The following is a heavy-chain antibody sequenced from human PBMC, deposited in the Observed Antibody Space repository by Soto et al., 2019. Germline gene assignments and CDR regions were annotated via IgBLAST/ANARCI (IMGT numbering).Heavy chain of an antibody. V-gene: IGHV3-48*03. CDR1: GFTFSSYE. D-gene: IGHD3-10*01. J-gene: IGHJ4*02. CDR2: ISSSGSTI. Sequence: LRLSCAASGFTFSSYEMNWVRQAPGKGLEWVSYISSSGSTIYYADSVKGRFTISRDNAKNSLYLQMNSLRAEDTAVYYCARDTPTVWLTVLDYWGQGTLVTVSS. CDR3: ARDTPTVWLTVLDY.